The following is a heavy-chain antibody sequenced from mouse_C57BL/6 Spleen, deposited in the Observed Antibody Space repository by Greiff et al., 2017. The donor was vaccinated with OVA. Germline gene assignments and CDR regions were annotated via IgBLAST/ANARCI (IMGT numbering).Heavy chain of an antibody. D-gene: IGHD1-1*01. V-gene: IGHV5-9*01. J-gene: IGHJ1*03. CDR2: ISGGGGNT. CDR3: ARHDYSGSSDWYFDV. Sequence: EVKLMESGGGLVKPGGSLKLSCAASGFTFSSYTMSWVRQTPGKRLEWVATISGGGGNTYYPDSVKGRFTISRDNAKNTLYLKMSSLRSEDTALYYCARHDYSGSSDWYFDVWGTGTTVTVSS. CDR1: GFTFSSYT.